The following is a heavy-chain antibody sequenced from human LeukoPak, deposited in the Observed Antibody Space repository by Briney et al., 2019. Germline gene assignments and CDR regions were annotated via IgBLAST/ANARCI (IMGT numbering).Heavy chain of an antibody. J-gene: IGHJ3*02. CDR3: ARRGDSGYDYVWGSYRPGRISAFDI. D-gene: IGHD3-16*02. Sequence: GGSLRLSCAASGFTFSSYAMHWVRQAPGKGLEWVAVISYDGSNKYYADSVKGRFTISRDNSKNTLNLQMNSLRAEDTAVYYCARRGDSGYDYVWGSYRPGRISAFDIWGQGTMVTVSS. CDR2: ISYDGSNK. V-gene: IGHV3-30-3*01. CDR1: GFTFSSYA.